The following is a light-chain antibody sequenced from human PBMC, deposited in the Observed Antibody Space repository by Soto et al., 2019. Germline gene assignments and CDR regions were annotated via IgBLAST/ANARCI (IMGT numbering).Light chain of an antibody. CDR2: DVS. CDR3: SSYTSSSTYVV. V-gene: IGLV2-14*01. J-gene: IGLJ2*01. Sequence: QSALTQPASVSGSPGQSITISCTGTSSDVGGYNYVSWYQQHPGKAPKLMLYDVSNRPSGVSNRFSGSKSGNTASLTISGLQAEDDADYYCSSYTSSSTYVVFGGGTKLTVL. CDR1: SSDVGGYNY.